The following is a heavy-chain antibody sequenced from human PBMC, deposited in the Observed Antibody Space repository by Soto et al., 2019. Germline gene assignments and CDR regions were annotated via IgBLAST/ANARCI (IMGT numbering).Heavy chain of an antibody. V-gene: IGHV4-39*07. J-gene: IGHJ5*02. D-gene: IGHD3-3*01. CDR1: GGSISSSSYY. CDR2: FYYSGST. CDR3: ARALDYDFWGGRNWFDP. Sequence: SETLSLTCTVSGGSISSSSYYWGWIRQPPGKGLDCIWSFYYSGSTYFNPSLKRRVTISLDRSKIQFSLKLDSVTAADTAVYYCARALDYDFWGGRNWFDPWGQGTLVTVSS.